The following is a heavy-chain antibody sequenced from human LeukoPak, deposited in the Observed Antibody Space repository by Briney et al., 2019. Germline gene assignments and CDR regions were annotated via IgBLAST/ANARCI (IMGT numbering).Heavy chain of an antibody. CDR1: GFTFDDYA. V-gene: IGHV3-43*02. J-gene: IGHJ4*02. Sequence: GGSLRLSCAASGFTFDDYAMHWVRQAPGKGLEWVSLISGDGGSAYYADSVKGRFTISRDNSKNSLYLQMNSLRTEDTALYYCAKDIRDYYDSSGYPTADYWGQGTLVTVSS. CDR3: AKDIRDYYDSSGYPTADY. D-gene: IGHD3-22*01. CDR2: ISGDGGSA.